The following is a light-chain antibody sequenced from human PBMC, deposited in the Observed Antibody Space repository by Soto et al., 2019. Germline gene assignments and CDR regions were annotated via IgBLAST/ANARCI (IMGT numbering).Light chain of an antibody. CDR3: TSYTSNSTPVV. CDR2: DVS. J-gene: IGLJ2*01. Sequence: QSALTQPASVSGSPGQSITISCTGTRSDVGGYNYVSWYQQHPGKAPKLMIYDVSNRPSGVSNRFSGSKSGNTASLTISGLQAEDEADYYCTSYTSNSTPVVFGGGTKLTVL. CDR1: RSDVGGYNY. V-gene: IGLV2-14*01.